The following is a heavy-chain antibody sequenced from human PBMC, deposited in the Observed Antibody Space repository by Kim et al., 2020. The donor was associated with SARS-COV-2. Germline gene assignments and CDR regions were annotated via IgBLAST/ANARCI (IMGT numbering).Heavy chain of an antibody. CDR2: IIPIFGTA. D-gene: IGHD2-21*01. J-gene: IGHJ5*02. Sequence: SVKVSCKASGGTFSSYAISWVRQAPGQGLEWMGGIIPIFGTANYAQKFQGRVTITADESTSTAYMELSSLRSEDTAVYYCARYYCGGDCYQPYGRGWFANWFDPWGQGTLVTVSS. V-gene: IGHV1-69*13. CDR1: GGTFSSYA. CDR3: ARYYCGGDCYQPYGRGWFANWFDP.